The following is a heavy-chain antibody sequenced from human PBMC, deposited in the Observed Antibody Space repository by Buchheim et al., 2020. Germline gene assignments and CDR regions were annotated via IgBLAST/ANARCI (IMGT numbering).Heavy chain of an antibody. CDR2: IYSGGST. Sequence: EVQLVESGGGLVQPGGSLRLSCAASGFTVSSNYMSWVRQAPGKGLEWVSVIYSGGSTYYADSVKGRFTIPRDNSKNTLYLQMNSRRAEDTAVYYCARAHPYCSGGSCYFDYWGQGTL. V-gene: IGHV3-66*01. CDR3: ARAHPYCSGGSCYFDY. D-gene: IGHD2-15*01. J-gene: IGHJ4*02. CDR1: GFTVSSNY.